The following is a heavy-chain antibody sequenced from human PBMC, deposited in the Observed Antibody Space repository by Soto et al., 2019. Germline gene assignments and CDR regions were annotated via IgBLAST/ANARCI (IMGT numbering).Heavy chain of an antibody. CDR2: IVVGSGNT. D-gene: IGHD1-26*01. V-gene: IGHV1-58*01. Sequence: ASVKVSCKASGFTFTNSAVQWVRQARGQRLEWIGWIVVGSGNTNYAQKFQGRVTITADKSTSTAYMELSSLRSEDTAVYYCARDLGENDAFDIWGQGTMVTVSS. CDR3: ARDLGENDAFDI. J-gene: IGHJ3*02. CDR1: GFTFTNSA.